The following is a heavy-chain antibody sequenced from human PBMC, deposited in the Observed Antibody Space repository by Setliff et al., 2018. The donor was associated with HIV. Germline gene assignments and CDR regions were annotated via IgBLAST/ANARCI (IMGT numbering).Heavy chain of an antibody. CDR1: GGSISSSGHY. J-gene: IGHJ2*01. Sequence: PSETLSLTCNVSGGSISSSGHYWSWIRQHPDEGLEWMAYITYSGSRYYRPSLKSRLTISVGTSKNQFSLKLNSVTAADTAVNYCARGLVGGSDCWYFDLWGRGALVTVSS. D-gene: IGHD3-16*01. CDR2: ITYSGSR. CDR3: ARGLVGGSDCWYFDL. V-gene: IGHV4-31*03.